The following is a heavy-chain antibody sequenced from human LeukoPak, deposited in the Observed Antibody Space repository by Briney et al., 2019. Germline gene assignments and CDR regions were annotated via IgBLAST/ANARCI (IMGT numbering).Heavy chain of an antibody. CDR1: GFTFSSYS. CDR3: ARAEAVAGSFDY. CDR2: ISISSIYI. J-gene: IGHJ4*02. Sequence: GGSLRLSCAASGFTFSSYSMNWVRQAPGKGLEWVSSISISSIYIYYADSVKGRFTISRDNAKNSLYLQMNSPRAEDTAVYCCARAEAVAGSFDYWGQGTLFTVSS. D-gene: IGHD6-19*01. V-gene: IGHV3-21*01.